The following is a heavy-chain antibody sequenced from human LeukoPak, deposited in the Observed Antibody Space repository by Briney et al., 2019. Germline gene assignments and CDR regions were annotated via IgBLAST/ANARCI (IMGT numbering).Heavy chain of an antibody. CDR3: ARDSKYYYGSGRSYAFDI. V-gene: IGHV1-18*01. D-gene: IGHD3-10*01. CDR1: GYTFTSYG. CDR2: ISAYNGNT. J-gene: IGHJ3*02. Sequence: ASVKVSCKASGYTFTSYGISWVRQAPGQGPEWMGWISAYNGNTNYAQKLQGRVTMTTDTSTSTAYMELRSLRSDDTAVYYCARDSKYYYGSGRSYAFDIWGQGTMVTVSS.